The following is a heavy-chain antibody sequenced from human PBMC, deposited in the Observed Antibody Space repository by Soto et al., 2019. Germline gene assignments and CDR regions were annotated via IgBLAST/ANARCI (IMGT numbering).Heavy chain of an antibody. CDR3: ARGVGDRTSPFDS. D-gene: IGHD1-26*01. CDR1: GGSITSHY. CDR2: IYSTGNT. V-gene: IGHV4-59*11. Sequence: SETLSLTCTVSGGSITSHYWSGIRQPPGKGLEWIGYIYSTGNTNYNPSLKSRVTMTVDPSKNQFSLKVISVTAADTAVYYCARGVGDRTSPFDSWGQGTLVTVSS. J-gene: IGHJ4*02.